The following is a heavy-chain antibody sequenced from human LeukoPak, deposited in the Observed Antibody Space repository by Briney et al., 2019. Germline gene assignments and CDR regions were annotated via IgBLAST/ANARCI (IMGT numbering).Heavy chain of an antibody. CDR2: ISGSGGST. CDR3: AKQNGWTVRGVVTPSPFDY. V-gene: IGHV3-23*01. CDR1: GFTFSSYA. Sequence: GGSLRLSCAAPGFTFSSYAMSWVRQAPGKGLEWVSAISGSGGSTYYADSVKGRFTISRDNSKNTLYLQMNSLRAEDTAVYYCAKQNGWTVRGVVTPSPFDYWGQGTLVTVSS. D-gene: IGHD3-10*01. J-gene: IGHJ4*02.